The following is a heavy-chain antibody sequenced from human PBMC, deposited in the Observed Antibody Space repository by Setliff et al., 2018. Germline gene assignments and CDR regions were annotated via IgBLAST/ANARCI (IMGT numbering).Heavy chain of an antibody. CDR3: ARSFSRSGKFLLDY. CDR2: IIHSGST. CDR1: GGSFSGYY. V-gene: IGHV4-34*12. Sequence: SETLSLTCAVYGGSFSGYYWSWIRQPPGKRLEWIGEIIHSGSTNYNPSLKSRVTIPMDTSKNQFSLKVPSVTAADTAVYYCARSFSRSGKFLLDYWGQGALVTVS. D-gene: IGHD1-26*01. J-gene: IGHJ4*02.